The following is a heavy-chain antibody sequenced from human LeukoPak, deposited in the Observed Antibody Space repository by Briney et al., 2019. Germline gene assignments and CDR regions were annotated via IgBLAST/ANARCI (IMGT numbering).Heavy chain of an antibody. D-gene: IGHD3-9*01. V-gene: IGHV3-23*01. J-gene: IGHJ4*02. CDR1: GITFSTYG. Sequence: GGSLRLSCAASGITFSTYGMSWVRQAPGKGLEWVSVITGSDGYTYYADSVKGRFTISRDNSKNTLYLQMNSLKTEDTAVYYCTRHGDTYYDILTGYYRDYWGQGTLVTVSS. CDR3: TRHGDTYYDILTGYYRDY. CDR2: ITGSDGYT.